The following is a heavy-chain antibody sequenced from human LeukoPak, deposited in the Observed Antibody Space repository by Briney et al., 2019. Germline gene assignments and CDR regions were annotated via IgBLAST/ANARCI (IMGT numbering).Heavy chain of an antibody. Sequence: GGSLRLSCAVSGFTFSSHWMHWVRQAPGKGLVWVSRINSYGSSTTYADSVKGRFTISRDNSKNTLYLQMNSLRAEDTAVYYCAKDRGGSYYGWDYWGQGTLVSVSS. V-gene: IGHV3-74*01. CDR1: GFTFSSHW. D-gene: IGHD1-26*01. CDR2: INSYGSST. CDR3: AKDRGGSYYGWDY. J-gene: IGHJ4*02.